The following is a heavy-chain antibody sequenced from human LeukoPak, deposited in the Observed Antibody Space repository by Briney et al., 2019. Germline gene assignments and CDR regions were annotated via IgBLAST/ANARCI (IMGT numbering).Heavy chain of an antibody. D-gene: IGHD2/OR15-2a*01. CDR3: ARDFYDGFALDY. Sequence: GSLRLSCAASGFTFDDYGMSWVRQAPGKGLEWVSGINWNGGSTGYADSVKGRFTISRDNARNSLYLQMDNLRAEDTGVYYCARDFYDGFALDYWGQGTLVTVSS. CDR1: GFTFDDYG. V-gene: IGHV3-20*04. CDR2: INWNGGST. J-gene: IGHJ4*02.